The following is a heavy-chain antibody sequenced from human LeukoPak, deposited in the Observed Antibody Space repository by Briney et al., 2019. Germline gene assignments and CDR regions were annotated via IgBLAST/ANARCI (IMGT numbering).Heavy chain of an antibody. CDR1: GGSISSHY. V-gene: IGHV4-4*07. J-gene: IGHJ4*02. CDR2: IHTSGST. D-gene: IGHD6-13*01. CDR3: ARGQASSWFQYYFDY. Sequence: SETLSLTCTVSGGSISSHYWSWIRQPAGKGLEWIGRIHTSGSTNYSPSLKSRVTISVDTSKNQFSLKLSSVTAADTAVYYCARGQASSWFQYYFDYWGQGTLVTVSS.